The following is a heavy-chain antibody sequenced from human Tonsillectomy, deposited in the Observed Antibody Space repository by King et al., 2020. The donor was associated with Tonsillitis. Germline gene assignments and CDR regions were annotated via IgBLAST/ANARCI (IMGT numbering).Heavy chain of an antibody. CDR3: AREDNYYFDY. Sequence: VQLQESGPGLVKPSETLSLTCTVSGGAISSYYWSWFRQPPGKGLEWIGYIYYSGSTNYNPSLKSRVTISVDTSKNQFSLKLSSVTAADTAVYYCAREDNYYFDYWGQGTLVTVSS. CDR2: IYYSGST. D-gene: IGHD1-1*01. V-gene: IGHV4-59*01. J-gene: IGHJ4*02. CDR1: GGAISSYY.